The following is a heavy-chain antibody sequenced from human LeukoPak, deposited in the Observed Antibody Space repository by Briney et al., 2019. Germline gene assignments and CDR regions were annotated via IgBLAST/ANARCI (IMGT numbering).Heavy chain of an antibody. CDR2: ISSSSSYI. CDR1: GFTFNTYG. Sequence: GGSLRLSCAASGFTFNTYGMHWVRQAPGKGLEWVSSISSSSSYIYYADSVKGRFTISRDNAKNSLYLQMNSLRAEDTAVYYCARDFEWFGELSSFDYWGQGTLVTVSS. CDR3: ARDFEWFGELSSFDY. V-gene: IGHV3-21*01. D-gene: IGHD3-10*01. J-gene: IGHJ4*02.